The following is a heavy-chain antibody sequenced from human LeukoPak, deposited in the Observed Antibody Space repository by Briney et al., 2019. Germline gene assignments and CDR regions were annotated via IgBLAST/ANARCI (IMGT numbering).Heavy chain of an antibody. J-gene: IGHJ6*03. CDR3: ARDGEQLSYYYYYMDV. CDR2: ISYDGSNK. CDR1: GFTFSSYG. D-gene: IGHD6-13*01. Sequence: GGSLRLSCAASGFTFSSYGMHWVRQAPGKGLEWVAVISYDGSNKYYADSVKGRFTISGDNSKNTLYLQMNSLRAEDTAVYYCARDGEQLSYYYYYMDVWGKGTTVTVSS. V-gene: IGHV3-30*03.